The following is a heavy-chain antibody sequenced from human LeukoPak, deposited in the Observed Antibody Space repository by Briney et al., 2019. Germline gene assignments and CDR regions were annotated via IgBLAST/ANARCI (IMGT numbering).Heavy chain of an antibody. V-gene: IGHV1-46*01. CDR3: ARDNPASSSWYGGEY. CDR2: INPSGGST. D-gene: IGHD6-13*01. Sequence: VSVKVSCKASGYTFTSYYMHWVRQAPGQGLEWMGIINPSGGSTSYAQKFQGRVTMTRDMATSTGYMELSSLRSEDTAVYYCARDNPASSSWYGGEYWGQGTLVTVSS. J-gene: IGHJ4*02. CDR1: GYTFTSYY.